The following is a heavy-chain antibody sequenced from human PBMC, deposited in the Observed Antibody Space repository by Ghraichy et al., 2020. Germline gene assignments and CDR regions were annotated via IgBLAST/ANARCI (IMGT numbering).Heavy chain of an antibody. D-gene: IGHD3-10*01. J-gene: IGHJ6*02. Sequence: SETLSLTCAVYGGSFSGYYWSWIRQPPGKGLEWIGEINHSGSTNYNPSLKSRVTISVDTSKNQFSLKLSSVTAADTAVYYCARARGYGSGGTRYYYYYGMDVWGQETTVTVSS. CDR1: GGSFSGYY. CDR3: ARARGYGSGGTRYYYYYGMDV. CDR2: INHSGST. V-gene: IGHV4-34*01.